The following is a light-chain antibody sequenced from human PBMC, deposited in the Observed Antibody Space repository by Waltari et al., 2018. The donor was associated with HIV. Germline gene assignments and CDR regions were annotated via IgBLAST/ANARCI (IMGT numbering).Light chain of an antibody. CDR3: SSFAGNDFFV. V-gene: IGLV2-8*01. Sequence: QSALTQPPSASGSPGETVTLSCPGTSNDIGLYNYVSWFQQHPGKVPKLVMFEVSQGPSGVPDRFSGSKSGYTASLTVSGLQPDDEADYFCSSFAGNDFFVFGGGTRLTVL. CDR1: SNDIGLYNY. CDR2: EVS. J-gene: IGLJ2*01.